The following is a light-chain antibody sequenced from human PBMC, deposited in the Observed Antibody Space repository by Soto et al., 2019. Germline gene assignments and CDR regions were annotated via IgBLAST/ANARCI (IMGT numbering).Light chain of an antibody. CDR1: QRVSSN. Sequence: TEAHTTPGRSRGEKDRLTFMASQRVSSNLAWYQQKPGQAPRLLIYGAAARATGIAATFSGSRCSTEFSLTIISLQSEDFAVYYWQQYNNWPPWTFGQGTKVDIK. J-gene: IGKJ1*01. CDR2: GAA. CDR3: QQYNNWPPWT. V-gene: IGKV3-15*01.